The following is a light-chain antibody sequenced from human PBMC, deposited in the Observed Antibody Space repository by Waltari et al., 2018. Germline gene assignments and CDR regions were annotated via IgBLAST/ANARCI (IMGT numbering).Light chain of an antibody. V-gene: IGLV3-1*01. CDR2: ENR. Sequence: SYELTPSPSVSVSQGLTATITCSGDNLGDKFCSWYQQKQGQSPILVIFENRRRPLVVPERFSGSNSGNTATLTISGTQTLDEADYYCQTWDRRIPIFGGETKLTVL. J-gene: IGLJ2*01. CDR3: QTWDRRIPI. CDR1: NLGDKF.